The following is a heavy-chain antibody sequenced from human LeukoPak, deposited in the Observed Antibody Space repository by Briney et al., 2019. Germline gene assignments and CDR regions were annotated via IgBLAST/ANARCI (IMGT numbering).Heavy chain of an antibody. D-gene: IGHD3-9*01. Sequence: SETLSLTCTVSGGSISSYYWSWIRQPPGKGLEWIGYIYYSGSTNYNPSLKSRVTISVDTSKNQFSLKLSSVTAADTAVYYCARKYYDISTGYSLFDYWGQGTLVTVSS. CDR1: GGSISSYY. CDR3: ARKYYDISTGYSLFDY. J-gene: IGHJ4*02. CDR2: IYYSGST. V-gene: IGHV4-59*01.